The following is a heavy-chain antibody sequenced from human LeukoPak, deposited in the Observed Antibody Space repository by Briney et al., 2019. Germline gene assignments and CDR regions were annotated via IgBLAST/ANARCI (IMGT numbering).Heavy chain of an antibody. CDR2: ISGSGGST. D-gene: IGHD2-2*01. CDR3: AKQSPTTQYCSSTSCTIGSWFDP. V-gene: IGHV3-23*01. CDR1: GFTFSSYA. Sequence: GGSLRLSCAASGFTFSSYAMSWVRQAPGKGLEWVSAISGSGGSTYYADSVKGRFTISRDNSKNTLYLQMNSLRAEDTAVYYCAKQSPTTQYCSSTSCTIGSWFDPWGQGTLVTVSS. J-gene: IGHJ5*02.